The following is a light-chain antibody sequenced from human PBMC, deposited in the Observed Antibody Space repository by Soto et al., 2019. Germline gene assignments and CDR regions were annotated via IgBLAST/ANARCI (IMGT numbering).Light chain of an antibody. Sequence: DIQMTQSPSSLSASVGDRVTITCRASQDIGNYLVWYQQKPGKVPKLLIFAASTLQSEVPSRFSGSGSGTDFTLTISCLQAADFATYYCQEYDSAPWTFGQGTKVEIK. CDR2: AAS. CDR3: QEYDSAPWT. CDR1: QDIGNY. V-gene: IGKV1-27*01. J-gene: IGKJ1*01.